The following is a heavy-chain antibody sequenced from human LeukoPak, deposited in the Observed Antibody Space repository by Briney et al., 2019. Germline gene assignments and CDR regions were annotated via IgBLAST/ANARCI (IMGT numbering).Heavy chain of an antibody. J-gene: IGHJ5*02. CDR2: IGGRNYYRGST. CDR1: GASISSSAYY. Sequence: PSETLSLTCTVSGASISSSAYYWGWIRQPPGKGLEWIGSIGGRNYYRGSTYYNPSLKSRVTIHVDTSKDQFSLKLSSVTAADTAVYYCARLETSVTEHNWFDPWGQGTLVTVSS. CDR3: ARLETSVTEHNWFDP. D-gene: IGHD2-21*02. V-gene: IGHV4-39*01.